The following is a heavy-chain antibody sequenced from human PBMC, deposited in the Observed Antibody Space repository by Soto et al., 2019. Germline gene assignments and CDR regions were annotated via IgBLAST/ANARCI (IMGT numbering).Heavy chain of an antibody. CDR1: GFTFSSYS. Sequence: EVQLVESGGGLVKPGGSLRLSCAASGFTFSSYSMNWVRQAPGKGLEWVSSISSSSSYIYYADSVKGRFTSSRDNAKNSLYLQMNSLSAEDTAVYYCARDQPGYSYGYGLGYWGQGTLVTVSS. D-gene: IGHD5-18*01. CDR3: ARDQPGYSYGYGLGY. V-gene: IGHV3-21*01. J-gene: IGHJ4*02. CDR2: ISSSSSYI.